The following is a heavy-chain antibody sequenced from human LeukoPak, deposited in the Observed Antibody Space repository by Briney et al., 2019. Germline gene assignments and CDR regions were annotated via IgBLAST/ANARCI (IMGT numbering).Heavy chain of an antibody. V-gene: IGHV3-30-3*01. CDR3: AREKPKNDLAFDY. Sequence: GRSLRLSCAASGFTFSSYAMHWVRQAPGKGLEWVAVIPYDGSNKYYADSVKGRFTISRDNSKNTLYLQMNSLRAEDTAVYYCAREKPKNDLAFDYWGQGTLVTVSS. CDR1: GFTFSSYA. J-gene: IGHJ4*02. CDR2: IPYDGSNK. D-gene: IGHD1-1*01.